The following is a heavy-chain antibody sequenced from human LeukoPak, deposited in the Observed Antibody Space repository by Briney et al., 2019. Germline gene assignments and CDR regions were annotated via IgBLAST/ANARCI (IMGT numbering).Heavy chain of an antibody. CDR3: AKDSCSGGSCYSGWFDP. J-gene: IGHJ5*02. D-gene: IGHD2-15*01. CDR1: GFTFSSYA. V-gene: IGHV3-23*01. CDR2: ISGSGGST. Sequence: GGSLRLSCAASGFTFSSYAMSWVRQAPGKGLEWVSAISGSGGSTYYADSVKGRFTISRDNSKNALYLQMNSLRAEDTAVYYCAKDSCSGGSCYSGWFDPWGQGTLVTVSS.